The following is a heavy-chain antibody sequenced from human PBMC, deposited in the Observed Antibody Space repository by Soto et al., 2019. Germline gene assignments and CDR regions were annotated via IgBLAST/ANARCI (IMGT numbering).Heavy chain of an antibody. V-gene: IGHV4-30-2*01. CDR1: GGSISSGGYS. Sequence: QLQLQESGSGLVKPSQTLSLTCAVSGGSISSGGYSWSWIRQPPGKGLEWIGYIYHSGSTYYNPSLKSRVTVSVDMSKNQFSLKLSSVTAADTAVYYCARGGSRDPRDCFDPWGQGTLVTVSS. D-gene: IGHD3-16*01. CDR3: ARGGSRDPRDCFDP. J-gene: IGHJ5*02. CDR2: IYHSGST.